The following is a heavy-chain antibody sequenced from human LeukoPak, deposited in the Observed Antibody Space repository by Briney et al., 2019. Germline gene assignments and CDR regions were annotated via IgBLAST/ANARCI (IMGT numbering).Heavy chain of an antibody. D-gene: IGHD3-16*01. CDR1: GFTFSSYS. Sequence: GGSLRLSCAASGFTFSSYSMNWVRQAPGKGLEWVSYISSSSSTIYYADSVKGRFTISRDNAKNSLYLQMNSLRDEDTAVYYCAKLMRHMMEDVLDLWGQGTVVTVSS. CDR3: AKLMRHMMEDVLDL. CDR2: ISSSSSTI. J-gene: IGHJ3*01. V-gene: IGHV3-48*02.